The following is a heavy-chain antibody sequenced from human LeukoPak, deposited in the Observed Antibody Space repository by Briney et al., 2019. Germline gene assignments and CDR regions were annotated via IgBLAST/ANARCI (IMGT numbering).Heavy chain of an antibody. J-gene: IGHJ4*02. Sequence: ASVKVSCKASGYTFTSYGISWVRQAPGQGLEWMGWISAYNGNTNYAQKLQGRVTMTTDTSTSTAYMELRSLRSDDTAVYYCAGDGYYYDSSGSTRLDYWGQGTLVTVSS. V-gene: IGHV1-18*01. CDR3: AGDGYYYDSSGSTRLDY. CDR1: GYTFTSYG. CDR2: ISAYNGNT. D-gene: IGHD3-22*01.